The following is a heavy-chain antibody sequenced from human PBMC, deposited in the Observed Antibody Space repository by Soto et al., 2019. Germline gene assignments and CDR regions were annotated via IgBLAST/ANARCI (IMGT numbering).Heavy chain of an antibody. CDR1: GYRFTSYW. CDR2: IYPGDSDT. CDR3: ASQNTAGSTGYYNDAFDI. D-gene: IGHD3-9*01. Sequence: GESLQISCKGSGYRFTSYWIGCVRQMTGKGLEWMGIIYPGDSDTRYSPSFQGQVTISADKSISTAYLQWSSLKASDTAMYYCASQNTAGSTGYYNDAFDIWGQGTMVTVSS. V-gene: IGHV5-51*01. J-gene: IGHJ3*02.